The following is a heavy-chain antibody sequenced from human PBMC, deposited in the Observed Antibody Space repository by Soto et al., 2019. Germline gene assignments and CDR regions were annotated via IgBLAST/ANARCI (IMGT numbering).Heavy chain of an antibody. Sequence: PGGSLRLCCAASGFTFSGSAMHWVRQASGKGLEWVGRIRSKANSYATAYAASVKGRFTISRDDSKNTAYLQMNSLKTEDTAVYYCTRPQYYDFWSGRDYYHYGMAVWGQGTTVTVSS. V-gene: IGHV3-73*01. CDR2: IRSKANSYAT. CDR1: GFTFSGSA. CDR3: TRPQYYDFWSGRDYYHYGMAV. D-gene: IGHD3-3*01. J-gene: IGHJ6*02.